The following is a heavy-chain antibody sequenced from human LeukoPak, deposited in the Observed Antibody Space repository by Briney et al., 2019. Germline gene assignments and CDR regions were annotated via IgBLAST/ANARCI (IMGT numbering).Heavy chain of an antibody. Sequence: PSETQSLTCTVSGGSISIYYWSWIRQPPGKGLEWIGYIYNSGSTNYNPSLKSRVTISVDTSKNQFSLKLTSVTAADTAVYYCVRDRELNYWGQGTLVTVSS. CDR2: IYNSGST. CDR3: VRDRELNY. J-gene: IGHJ4*02. V-gene: IGHV4-59*01. CDR1: GGSISIYY. D-gene: IGHD3-10*01.